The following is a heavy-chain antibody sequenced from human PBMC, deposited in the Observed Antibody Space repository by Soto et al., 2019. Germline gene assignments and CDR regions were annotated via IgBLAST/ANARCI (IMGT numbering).Heavy chain of an antibody. V-gene: IGHV3-23*01. Sequence: GGSLRLSCAASGFTFSSYALSWVRQAPGKGLEWVSAISGGGGSTYYADSVKGRFTISRDNSKNTLYLQMNSLRAEDTAIYYCAKCVSLRYYYYGVDVWGQGTTVTVSS. CDR1: GFTFSSYA. CDR2: ISGGGGST. D-gene: IGHD3-16*02. CDR3: AKCVSLRYYYYGVDV. J-gene: IGHJ6*02.